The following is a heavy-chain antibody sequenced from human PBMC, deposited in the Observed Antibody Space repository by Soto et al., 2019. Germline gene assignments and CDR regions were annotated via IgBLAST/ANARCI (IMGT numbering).Heavy chain of an antibody. V-gene: IGHV3-9*01. CDR3: EKDSSGFGRRPDY. J-gene: IGHJ4*02. D-gene: IGHD6-19*01. CDR2: ISWNSGSI. CDR1: GFTVDEYA. Sequence: SLRLSCAASGFTVDEYAMQWVRQAPGKGLEWVSGISWNSGSIGYADSVKGRFTISRDNAKNSLYLQMNSLRAEDTALYYCEKDSSGFGRRPDYWGQGTLVTVSS.